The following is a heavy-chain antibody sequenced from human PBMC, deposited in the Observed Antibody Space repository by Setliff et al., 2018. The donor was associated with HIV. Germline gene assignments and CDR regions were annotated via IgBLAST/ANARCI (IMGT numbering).Heavy chain of an antibody. CDR2: INPNNGGT. D-gene: IGHD3-22*01. Sequence: VASVKVSCKASGYTFTDYYIHWVRQAPGQGLEWMGRINPNNGGTNYAQKFQGRVTMTRDTSISTAYMELSSLRSEDTAVYYCARGGVYYYDSSGWSMDYWGQGTLVTVSS. V-gene: IGHV1-2*06. CDR1: GYTFTDYY. CDR3: ARGGVYYYDSSGWSMDY. J-gene: IGHJ4*02.